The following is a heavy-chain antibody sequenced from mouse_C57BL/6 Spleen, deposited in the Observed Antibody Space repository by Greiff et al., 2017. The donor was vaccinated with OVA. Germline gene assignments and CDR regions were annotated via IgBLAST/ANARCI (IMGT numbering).Heavy chain of an antibody. Sequence: QVQLQQPGAELVKPGASVKLSCKASGYTFTSYWMHWVKQRPGQGLEWIGMIHPNSGSTNYNEKFKSKATLTVDKSSSTAYMHLSSLTSEDSAVYYCARLDYDGGLVWGTGTTVTVSS. CDR2: IHPNSGST. CDR3: ARLDYDGGLV. V-gene: IGHV1-64*01. CDR1: GYTFTSYW. J-gene: IGHJ1*03. D-gene: IGHD2-4*01.